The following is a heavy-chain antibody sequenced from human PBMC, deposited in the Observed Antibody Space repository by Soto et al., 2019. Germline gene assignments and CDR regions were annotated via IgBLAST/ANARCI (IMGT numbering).Heavy chain of an antibody. CDR3: ARGSEYSSFLLDY. CDR1: GGSISSGGYP. D-gene: IGHD6-6*01. CDR2: IYHSGST. J-gene: IGHJ4*02. V-gene: IGHV4-30-2*01. Sequence: SETLSLTCAVSGGSISSGGYPWSWIRQPPGKGLEWIGYIYHSGSTYYNPSLKSRVTISVDRSKNQFSLKLSSVTAADTAVYYCARGSEYSSFLLDYWGQGTLVTVSS.